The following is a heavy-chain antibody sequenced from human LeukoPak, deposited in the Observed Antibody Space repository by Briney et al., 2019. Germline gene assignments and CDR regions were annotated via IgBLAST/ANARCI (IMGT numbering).Heavy chain of an antibody. V-gene: IGHV4-4*02. CDR1: GGSISSSNW. J-gene: IGHJ4*02. D-gene: IGHD2-8*01. CDR3: SRENGAFSPFGY. Sequence: PSETLSLTCAVSGGSISSSNWWSWVRPPPGKGLEWIGEISLTGLTHYNPSLESRVTVSLDKSKNQLSLNLTSVTAAGTAVYYCSRENGAFSPFGYWGQGTLVTVLS. CDR2: ISLTGLT.